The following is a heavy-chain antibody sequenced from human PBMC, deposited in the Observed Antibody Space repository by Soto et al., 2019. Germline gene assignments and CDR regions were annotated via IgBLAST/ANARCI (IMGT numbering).Heavy chain of an antibody. CDR2: IYYSGST. CDR3: ARDSTGFVGYYYYGMDV. J-gene: IGHJ6*02. V-gene: IGHV4-31*03. CDR1: GGSISSGGYY. Sequence: SETLSLTCTVFGGSISSGGYYWSWIRQHPXKGLEWIGYIYYSGSTYYNPSLKSRVTISVDTSKNQFSLKLSSVTAADTAVYYCARDSTGFVGYYYYGMDVWGQGTTVTVSS. D-gene: IGHD3-16*01.